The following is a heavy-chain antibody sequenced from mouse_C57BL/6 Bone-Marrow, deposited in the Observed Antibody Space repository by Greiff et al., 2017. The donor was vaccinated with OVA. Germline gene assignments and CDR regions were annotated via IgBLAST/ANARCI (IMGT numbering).Heavy chain of an antibody. CDR1: GYTFTSYG. V-gene: IGHV1-81*01. Sequence: QVQLQQSGTVLARPGASVKLSCKASGYTFTSYGISWVKQRTGQGLEWIGEIYPRSGNTYYNEKFKGKATLTADKSSSTAYMELRSLTSEDSAVYFCARPDYGSSLDYWGQGTTLTVSS. CDR2: IYPRSGNT. J-gene: IGHJ2*01. CDR3: ARPDYGSSLDY. D-gene: IGHD1-1*01.